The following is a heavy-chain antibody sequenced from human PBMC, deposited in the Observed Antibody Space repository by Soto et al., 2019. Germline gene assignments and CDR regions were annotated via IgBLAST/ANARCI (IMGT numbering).Heavy chain of an antibody. Sequence: ASVKVSCKASGYTLSNNAIHWVRQAPGQSLEWMGWINTDKGNTKYSQKFQGRVAVTRDTSASTTYMELGGLASEDTAVYYCAVGPGAIFYFENWGQGTLVTVSS. CDR2: INTDKGNT. V-gene: IGHV1-3*04. CDR1: GYTLSNNA. D-gene: IGHD2-2*02. J-gene: IGHJ4*02. CDR3: AVGPGAIFYFEN.